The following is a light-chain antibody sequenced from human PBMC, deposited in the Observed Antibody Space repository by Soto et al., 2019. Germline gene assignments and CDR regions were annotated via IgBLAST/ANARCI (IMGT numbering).Light chain of an antibody. CDR2: AAS. J-gene: IGKJ1*01. CDR3: QQYNSYSGT. CDR1: QSISSW. V-gene: IGKV1-5*01. Sequence: DIQMTQSPSTLSASVGDRVTITCRASQSISSWLAWYQQKPGKAPKLLIFAASSLQSGVPSRFSGSRSGTEFTLTISSLQPDDFATYYCQQYNSYSGTFGQGTKVDIK.